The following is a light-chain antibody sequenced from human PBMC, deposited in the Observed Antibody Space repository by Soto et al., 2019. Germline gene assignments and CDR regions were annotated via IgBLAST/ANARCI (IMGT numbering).Light chain of an antibody. CDR3: QQYSDYWT. CDR1: QTISSW. J-gene: IGKJ1*01. Sequence: DIQMTQSPSTLSGSVGDRVTITCRASQTISSWLAWYQQKPGKAPKLLIYKASTLKSEVPSRFSGSGSGTDFTLTISSLQPDDFATYYCQQYSDYWTFGQGTKVDIK. CDR2: KAS. V-gene: IGKV1-5*03.